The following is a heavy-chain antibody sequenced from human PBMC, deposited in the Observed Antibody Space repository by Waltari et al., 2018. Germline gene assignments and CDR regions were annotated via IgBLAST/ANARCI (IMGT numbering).Heavy chain of an antibody. D-gene: IGHD3-10*01. CDR3: ARAGLLWFRAGWFDP. V-gene: IGHV4-61*09. J-gene: IGHJ5*02. CDR2: IYTSGST. CDR1: GGSISSGSYY. Sequence: QVQLQESGPGLVKPSQTLSLTCTVSGGSISSGSYYWSWIRQPAGKGLEWIGYIYTSGSTNYNPSLKSRVTISVDTSKNQFSLKLSSVTAADTAVYYCARAGLLWFRAGWFDPWGQGTLVTVSS.